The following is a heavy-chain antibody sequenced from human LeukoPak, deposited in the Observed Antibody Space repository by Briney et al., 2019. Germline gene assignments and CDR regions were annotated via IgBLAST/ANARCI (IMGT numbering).Heavy chain of an antibody. CDR3: ARDPSNTSGWKTWFDP. CDR1: GYTFTSHG. Sequence: ASVKFSCKASGYTFTSHGISWVRQAPGQGLEWMGWISAYNGDTKYAQNLQGRVTLTTYTSTTTAYLELRSLTSDDTAVYYCARDPSNTSGWKTWFDPWGQGTLVTVSS. J-gene: IGHJ5*02. CDR2: ISAYNGDT. D-gene: IGHD6-19*01. V-gene: IGHV1-18*01.